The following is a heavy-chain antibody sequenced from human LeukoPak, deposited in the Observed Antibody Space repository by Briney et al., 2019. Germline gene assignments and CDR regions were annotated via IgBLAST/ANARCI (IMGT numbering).Heavy chain of an antibody. CDR3: ARGVVDTAMVFDY. Sequence: GGSLRLSCAASGFTFSSYGMHWVRQAPGKGLEWVSYISSSSSTIYYADSVKGRFTISRDNAKNSLYLQMNSLRAEDTAVYYCARGVVDTAMVFDYWGQGTLVTVSS. D-gene: IGHD5-18*01. V-gene: IGHV3-48*01. J-gene: IGHJ4*02. CDR2: ISSSSSTI. CDR1: GFTFSSYG.